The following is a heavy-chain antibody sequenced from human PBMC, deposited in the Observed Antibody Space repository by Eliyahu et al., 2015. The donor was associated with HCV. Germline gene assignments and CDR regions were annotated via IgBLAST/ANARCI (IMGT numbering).Heavy chain of an antibody. CDR2: IFSGGST. Sequence: EVQLVETGGGLXQPGGSLRXSCAASGFIVSSNYMSWVRQAPGKGVGGVPVIFSGGSTDYADSVKGRFIISRDNSKNTLYLQMNSLRAEDTAVYYCARVYSYGYEDFDNWGQGTLVTVSS. J-gene: IGHJ4*02. CDR3: ARVYSYGYEDFDN. D-gene: IGHD5-18*01. CDR1: GFIVSSNY. V-gene: IGHV3-53*02.